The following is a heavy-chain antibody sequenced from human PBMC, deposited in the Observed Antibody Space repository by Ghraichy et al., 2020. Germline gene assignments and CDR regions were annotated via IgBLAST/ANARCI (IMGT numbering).Heavy chain of an antibody. CDR2: INWNGGST. D-gene: IGHD1-26*01. CDR1: GFTFDDYG. CDR3: ARDSGSYSSYRDFDY. Sequence: GESPNISCAASGFTFDDYGMSWVRQAPGKGLEWVSGINWNGGSTGYADSVKGRFTISRDNAKNSLYLQMNSLRAEDTALYHCARDSGSYSSYRDFDYWGQGTLVTVSS. J-gene: IGHJ4*02. V-gene: IGHV3-20*01.